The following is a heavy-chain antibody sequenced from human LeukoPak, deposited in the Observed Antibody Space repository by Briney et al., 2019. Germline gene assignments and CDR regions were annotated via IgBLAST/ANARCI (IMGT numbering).Heavy chain of an antibody. J-gene: IGHJ4*02. CDR1: GFTFSSYG. CDR3: AKNSLYFSSSWRLDY. CDR2: TRFDGKTD. Sequence: GGSLRLSCAASGFTFSSYGMHWVRQAPGKGLEWVAFTRFDGKTDYYADSVKGRFTVSRDNSKNTLYLQMNSLRAEDTAVYYCAKNSLYFSSSWRLDYWGQGTLVTVSS. V-gene: IGHV3-30*02. D-gene: IGHD6-13*01.